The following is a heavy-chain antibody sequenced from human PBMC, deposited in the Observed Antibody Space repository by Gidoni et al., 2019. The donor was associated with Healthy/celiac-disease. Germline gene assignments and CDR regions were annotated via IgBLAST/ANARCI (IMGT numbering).Heavy chain of an antibody. Sequence: EVQLVESGGGLVQPGGSLRLSCPASGFTFSSYSMNWVRQAPGKGLELVSYISSSSSTIYYADSVKGRFTISRDNAKNSLYLQMNSLRAEDTAVYYCARAPSYCSGGSCYWGVDYWGQGTLVTVSS. CDR3: ARAPSYCSGGSCYWGVDY. CDR2: ISSSSSTI. J-gene: IGHJ4*02. D-gene: IGHD2-15*01. CDR1: GFTFSSYS. V-gene: IGHV3-48*01.